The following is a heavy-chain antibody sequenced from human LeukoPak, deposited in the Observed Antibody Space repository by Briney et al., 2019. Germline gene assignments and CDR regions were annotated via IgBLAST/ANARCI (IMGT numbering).Heavy chain of an antibody. CDR1: GYSFTSSW. CDR2: IYPGDSDT. CDR3: VRPCSGGSCYPGTEYFQH. J-gene: IGHJ1*01. D-gene: IGHD2-15*01. Sequence: GESLKISCKGSGYSFTSSWIGWVRQMPGKGLEWMGIIYPGDSDTRYSLSFQGQVTISADKSISTAYLQWSSLKASDTAMYCCVRPCSGGSCYPGTEYFQHWGQGTLVTVSS. V-gene: IGHV5-51*01.